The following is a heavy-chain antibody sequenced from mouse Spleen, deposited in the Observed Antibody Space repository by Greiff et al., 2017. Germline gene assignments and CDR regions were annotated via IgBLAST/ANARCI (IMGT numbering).Heavy chain of an antibody. J-gene: IGHJ3*01. V-gene: IGHV1S126*01. CDR3: ARGGGNCPFAY. D-gene: IGHD2-1*01. CDR2: IDPSDSET. CDR1: GYSFTSYW. Sequence: VQLQQSGPQLVRPGASVKISCKASGYSFTSYWMHWVKQRPGQGLEWIGMIDPSDSETRLNQKFKDKATLTVDKSSSTAYMQLSSPTSEDSAVYYCARGGGNCPFAYWGQGTLVTVSA.